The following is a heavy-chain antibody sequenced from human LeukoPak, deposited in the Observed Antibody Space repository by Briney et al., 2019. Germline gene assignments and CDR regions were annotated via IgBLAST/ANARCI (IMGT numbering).Heavy chain of an antibody. Sequence: SATLSLTCTVAGASMSSYYGSWIRQPPRKGLEWIGYIYYIGSTNYPPSLKSRVTISVDTSKNPFSLKLSSVTAADTAVYYCARDRAYSGYDLGRFDYWGQGTLVTVSS. CDR3: ARDRAYSGYDLGRFDY. V-gene: IGHV4-59*01. CDR2: IYYIGST. CDR1: GASMSSYY. D-gene: IGHD5-12*01. J-gene: IGHJ4*02.